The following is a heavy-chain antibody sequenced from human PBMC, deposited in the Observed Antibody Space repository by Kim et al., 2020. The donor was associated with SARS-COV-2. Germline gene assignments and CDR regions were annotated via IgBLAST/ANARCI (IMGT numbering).Heavy chain of an antibody. J-gene: IGHJ4*02. D-gene: IGHD4-17*01. V-gene: IGHV3-15*01. CDR1: GFTFSNAW. CDR3: TTVYGDYGAYYFDY. CDR2: IKSKTDGGTT. Sequence: GGSLRLSCAASGFTFSNAWMSWVRQAPGKGLEWVGRIKSKTDGGTTDYAAPVKGRFTISRDDSKNTLYLQMNSLKTEDTAVYYCTTVYGDYGAYYFDYWGQGTLVTVSS.